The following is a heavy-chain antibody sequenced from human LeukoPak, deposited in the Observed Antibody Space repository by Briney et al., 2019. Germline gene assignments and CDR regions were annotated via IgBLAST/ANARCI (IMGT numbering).Heavy chain of an antibody. Sequence: ASVKVSCKASGYTFTGYYMHWVRQAPGQGLEWMGWINPNSGGTNYAQKFQGRVTMTRDTSITTAYMELTSLRSDDTAVYYCAREIGGILVFDYWGQGTLVTVSS. D-gene: IGHD5-18*01. V-gene: IGHV1-2*02. J-gene: IGHJ4*02. CDR2: INPNSGGT. CDR1: GYTFTGYY. CDR3: AREIGGILVFDY.